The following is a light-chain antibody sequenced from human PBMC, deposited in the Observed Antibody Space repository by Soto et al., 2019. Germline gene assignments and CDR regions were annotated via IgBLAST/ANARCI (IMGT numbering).Light chain of an antibody. CDR3: QPYNNWPLT. CDR1: QSVSSN. CDR2: GAS. J-gene: IGKJ4*01. Sequence: EKVMTQSPATLSVSPGERATLSCRASQSVSSNLAWYQQKPGQAPRLLIYGASTRATGIPARFSGGGSGTEFTLTISSLQSEDFAVYYCQPYNNWPLTFGGGTKVDIK. V-gene: IGKV3-15*01.